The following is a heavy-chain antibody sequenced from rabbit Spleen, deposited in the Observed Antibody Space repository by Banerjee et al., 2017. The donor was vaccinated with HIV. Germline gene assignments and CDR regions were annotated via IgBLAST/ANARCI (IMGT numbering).Heavy chain of an antibody. Sequence: QEQLEESGGDLVKPEGSLTLTCTASGFSFSSSYYMCWVRQAPGKGLEWIGCINSSSGSTWYASWVNGRFTISKTSSTTVTLQMTSLTAADTATYFCARDLPDIIGWNFGFWGQGTLVTVS. CDR3: ARDLPDIIGWNFGF. CDR2: INSSSGST. CDR1: GFSFSSSYY. V-gene: IGHV1S45*01. J-gene: IGHJ6*01. D-gene: IGHD1-1*01.